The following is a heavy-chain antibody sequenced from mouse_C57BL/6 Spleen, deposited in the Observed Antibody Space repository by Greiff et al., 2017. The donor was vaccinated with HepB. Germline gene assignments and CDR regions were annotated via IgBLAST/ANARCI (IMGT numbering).Heavy chain of an antibody. V-gene: IGHV1-15*01. J-gene: IGHJ1*03. CDR2: IDPETGGT. CDR1: GYTFTDYE. D-gene: IGHD1-1*01. CDR3: TRPYYYGSSYFSYWYFDV. Sequence: VQLQQSGAELVRPGASVTLSCKASGYTFTDYEMHWVKQTPVHGLEWIGAIDPETGGTAYNQKFKGKAILTADKSSSTAYMELRSLTSEDSAVYYCTRPYYYGSSYFSYWYFDVWGTGTTVTVSS.